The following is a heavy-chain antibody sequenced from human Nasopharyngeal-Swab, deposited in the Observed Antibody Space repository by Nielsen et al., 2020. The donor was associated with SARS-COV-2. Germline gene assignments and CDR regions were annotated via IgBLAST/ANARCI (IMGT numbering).Heavy chain of an antibody. V-gene: IGHV4-59*08. CDR2: IYYSGST. CDR3: ARRETIVGSFDY. D-gene: IGHD1-26*01. J-gene: IGHJ4*02. CDR1: GGSISSYY. Sequence: SETLSLTCTVSGGSISSYYWSWIRQPPGKGLEWIGYIYYSGSTKYNPSLKSRVTISVDTSKNQFSLKLSSVTAADTAVYYCARRETIVGSFDYWGQGTLVTVSS.